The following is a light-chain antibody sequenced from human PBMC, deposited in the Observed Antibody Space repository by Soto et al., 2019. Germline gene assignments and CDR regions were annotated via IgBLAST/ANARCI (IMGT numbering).Light chain of an antibody. J-gene: IGKJ1*01. CDR1: QGIRID. CDR3: LQHNSFPRT. CDR2: GAS. V-gene: IGKV1-17*02. Sequence: DIQMTQSPSSLSASVGDRVTITCRASQGIRIDLGWLQQRPGEAPKRLIYGASSLQSGVPSRFSGSGYGTEFTLTISNLQPEDFATYYCLQHNSFPRTFGQGTKVDIK.